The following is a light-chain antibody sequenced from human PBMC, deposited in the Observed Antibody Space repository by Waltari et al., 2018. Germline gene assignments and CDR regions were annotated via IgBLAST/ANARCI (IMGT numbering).Light chain of an antibody. Sequence: QSVLTQPPSASGTPGQRVAISCSGSSSNIGSYTVKWYQQLPGTAPKLLISGNNQRPSGVPDRFSGSKAGTSASRSISGLQSDDEADYYCATWDDSLDGPLFGTGTKVTVL. CDR3: ATWDDSLDGPL. CDR1: SSNIGSYT. CDR2: GNN. J-gene: IGLJ1*01. V-gene: IGLV1-44*01.